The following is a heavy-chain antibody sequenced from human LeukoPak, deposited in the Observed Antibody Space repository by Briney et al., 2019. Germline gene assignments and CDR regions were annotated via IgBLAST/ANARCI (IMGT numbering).Heavy chain of an antibody. CDR1: GGSLSGYD. J-gene: IGHJ4*02. V-gene: IGHV4-59*08. Sequence: SETLSLTCAVYGGSLSGYDWSWIRQPPGKGLEWIGYIFYSGSTYYKSSLKSRLTISVDTSKNQFSLKLSSVTAADRAVYYCARGYYDVLTNYPKNFDQWGQGTLVTVSS. CDR3: ARGYYDVLTNYPKNFDQ. CDR2: IFYSGST. D-gene: IGHD3-9*01.